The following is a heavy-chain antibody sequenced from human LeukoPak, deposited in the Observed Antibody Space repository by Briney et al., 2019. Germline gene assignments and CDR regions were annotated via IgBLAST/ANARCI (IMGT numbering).Heavy chain of an antibody. D-gene: IGHD1-26*01. CDR1: GYSFTGYW. CDR3: ARSRIVGATEKSFDY. Sequence: GESLKISCRGSGYSFTGYWVAWVGQMPGKGLEWMGVIYPDDSDTRYSPSFQGQVTISADKSISTAYLQWSSLKASDTAMYYCARSRIVGATEKSFDYWGQGTLVTVSS. V-gene: IGHV5-51*01. CDR2: IYPDDSDT. J-gene: IGHJ4*02.